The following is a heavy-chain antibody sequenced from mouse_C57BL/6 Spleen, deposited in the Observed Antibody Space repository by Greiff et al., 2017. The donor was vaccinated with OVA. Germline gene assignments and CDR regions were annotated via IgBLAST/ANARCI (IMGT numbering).Heavy chain of an antibody. CDR1: GYTFTSYW. CDR2: LDPSASYT. CDR3: ARRAYNYEYYDED. D-gene: IGHD2-4*01. J-gene: IGHJ3*01. Sequence: QVQLPQPGAELVKPGASVKLSCKASGYTFTSYWMQWVKQRPGQGLEWIGELDPSASYTNYTQKFKGKATLTVDTSSSTAYMQLSSLTSEDSAVYYCARRAYNYEYYDEDWGQGTLVTVSA. V-gene: IGHV1-50*01.